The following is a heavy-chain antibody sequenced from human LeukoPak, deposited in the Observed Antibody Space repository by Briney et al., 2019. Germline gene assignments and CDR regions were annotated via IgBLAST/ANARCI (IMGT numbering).Heavy chain of an antibody. Sequence: GGSLRLSCAASGFTFSSYWMGWVRQAPGRGLEWVANIKQDGSEKYYVDSVKGRFTISRDNAKNSLYLQMNSLRAEDTAVYYCARDRAVYCSGGSCSNFDYWGQGTLVTVSS. CDR2: IKQDGSEK. J-gene: IGHJ4*02. V-gene: IGHV3-7*01. CDR3: ARDRAVYCSGGSCSNFDY. D-gene: IGHD2-15*01. CDR1: GFTFSSYW.